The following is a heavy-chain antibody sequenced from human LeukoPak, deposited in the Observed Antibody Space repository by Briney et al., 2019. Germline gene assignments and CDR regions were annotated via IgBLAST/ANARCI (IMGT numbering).Heavy chain of an antibody. J-gene: IGHJ4*02. D-gene: IGHD4-17*01. CDR3: AAGVTTVTTRIKR. Sequence: ASVKVSCKASGYTFTGYYMHWVRQAPGQGLEWGGWINPNSGGTNYAQKFQGRVTMTRDTSISTAYMELSGLRSDDTAVYYCAAGVTTVTTRIKRWGQGTLVTVSS. CDR2: INPNSGGT. V-gene: IGHV1-2*02. CDR1: GYTFTGYY.